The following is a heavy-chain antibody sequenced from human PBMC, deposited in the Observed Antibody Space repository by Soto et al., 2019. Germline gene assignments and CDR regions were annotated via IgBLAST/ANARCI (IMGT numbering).Heavy chain of an antibody. Sequence: SETLSLTCTVSGGSMRTYYWGWIRQPAGKPLEWIGRIYPSGTTNYNPSLKSRVTLSLDTSKNQFSLNLSSVTAADTAVYYCAREGASGFGMDVWGQGTTVTVSS. V-gene: IGHV4-4*07. D-gene: IGHD1-26*01. CDR3: AREGASGFGMDV. J-gene: IGHJ6*02. CDR2: IYPSGTT. CDR1: GGSMRTYY.